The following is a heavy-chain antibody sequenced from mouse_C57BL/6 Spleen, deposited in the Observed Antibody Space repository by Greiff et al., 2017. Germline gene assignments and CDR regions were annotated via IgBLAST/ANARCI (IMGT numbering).Heavy chain of an antibody. D-gene: IGHD2-3*01. CDR2: IDPSDSYT. V-gene: IGHV1-69*01. Sequence: QVQLKQPGAELVMPGASVKLSCKASGYTFTSYWMHWVKQRPGQGLEWIGEIDPSDSYTNYNQKFKGKSTLTVDKSSSTAYMQLSSLTSEDSAVYYCARVDGYYVDYWGQGTTLTVSS. CDR3: ARVDGYYVDY. CDR1: GYTFTSYW. J-gene: IGHJ2*01.